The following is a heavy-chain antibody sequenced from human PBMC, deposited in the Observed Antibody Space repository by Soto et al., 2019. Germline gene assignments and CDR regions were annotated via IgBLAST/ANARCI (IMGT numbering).Heavy chain of an antibody. CDR2: IIPIFGSA. CDR3: ARDGPNFDNYLAP. V-gene: IGHV1-69*01. J-gene: IGHJ5*02. CDR1: GGTFSSYA. Sequence: QVQLVQSGAEVKKPGSSVKVSCKASGGTFSSYAISWVRQAPGQGLEWMGGIIPIFGSANYAQKFQGTVTITADESTSTAYRELRAWRSKERAMYYCARDGPNFDNYLAPGGRGTRVPVS. D-gene: IGHD3-9*01.